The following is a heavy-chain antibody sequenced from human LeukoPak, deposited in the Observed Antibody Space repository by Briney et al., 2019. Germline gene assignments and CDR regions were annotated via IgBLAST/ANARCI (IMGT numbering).Heavy chain of an antibody. V-gene: IGHV4-31*03. CDR1: GGSISSGSYY. D-gene: IGHD3-22*01. J-gene: IGHJ4*02. CDR2: IYYSGTT. Sequence: PSQTLSLTCNVSGGSISSGSYYWSWIRQFPGKGLEWIGYIYYSGTTYYNPSLKSRVIISVDTSKNQFPLNLSSVTAADTAVYYCARADTSGADFDNWGRGTLVTVSS. CDR3: ARADTSGADFDN.